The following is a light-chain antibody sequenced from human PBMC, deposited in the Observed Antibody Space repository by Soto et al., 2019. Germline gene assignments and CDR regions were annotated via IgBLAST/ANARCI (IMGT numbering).Light chain of an antibody. Sequence: QSVLTQPASVSGSPGQSITISCTGTSSDVGGYNYVSWYQQHPGKAPKLMISEVSKRPSGVPDRFSGSKSGNTASLTVSGLQADDEADYYCTSYAGSNNLLFGGGTQLTVL. J-gene: IGLJ3*02. CDR2: EVS. CDR3: TSYAGSNNLL. CDR1: SSDVGGYNY. V-gene: IGLV2-8*01.